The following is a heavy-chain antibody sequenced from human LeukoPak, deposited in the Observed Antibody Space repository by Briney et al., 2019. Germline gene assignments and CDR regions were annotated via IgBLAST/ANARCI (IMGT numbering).Heavy chain of an antibody. Sequence: GGSLRLSCAASGFTFSGFWMSWVRQAPGKGLEWVANIKQDGSEKYYVDSVKGRFTISRDNAKNSLYLQMNSLRAEDTAVYYCARHSGTYYDYWGQGTLVTVSS. CDR3: ARHSGTYYDY. CDR2: IKQDGSEK. J-gene: IGHJ4*02. V-gene: IGHV3-7*01. CDR1: GFTFSGFW. D-gene: IGHD1-26*01.